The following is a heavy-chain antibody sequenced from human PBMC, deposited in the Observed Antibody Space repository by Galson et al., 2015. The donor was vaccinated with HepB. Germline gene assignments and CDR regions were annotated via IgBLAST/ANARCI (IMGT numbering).Heavy chain of an antibody. V-gene: IGHV3-33*08. D-gene: IGHD3-9*01. CDR1: GFTFSSYG. CDR2: IWYDGSNK. J-gene: IGHJ4*02. Sequence: SLRLSCAASGFTFSSYGMHWVRQAPGKGLEWVAVIWYDGSNKYYADSVKGRFTISRDNSKNTLYLQMNSLRAEDTAVFYCARDYYDILTGYDGPYFDYWGQGTLATVSS. CDR3: ARDYYDILTGYDGPYFDY.